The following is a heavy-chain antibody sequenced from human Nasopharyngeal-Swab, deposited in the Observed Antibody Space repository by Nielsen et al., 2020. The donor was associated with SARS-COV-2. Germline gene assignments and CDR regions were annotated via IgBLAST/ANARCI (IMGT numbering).Heavy chain of an antibody. Sequence: WVRQAPGQGLEWMGWMNPNSGNTGYAQKFQGRVTMTRNTSISTAYMELSSLRSEDTAVYHCARVPRLRYFDWLLYSYYYYGMDVWGQGTTVTVSS. CDR2: MNPNSGNT. D-gene: IGHD3-9*01. J-gene: IGHJ6*02. CDR3: ARVPRLRYFDWLLYSYYYYGMDV. V-gene: IGHV1-8*01.